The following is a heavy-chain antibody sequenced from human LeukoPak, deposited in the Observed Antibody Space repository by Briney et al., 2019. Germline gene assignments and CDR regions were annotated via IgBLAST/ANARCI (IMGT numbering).Heavy chain of an antibody. Sequence: SETLSLTCTVSGGSISSYYWSWIRQPAGKGLEWIGRIYTSGSANDNPSLKSRVTISVDKSKNQFSLKLSSVTAADTAVYYCARDPRSIVLGYYYYYMDVWGKGTTVTVSS. CDR1: GGSISSYY. V-gene: IGHV4-4*07. J-gene: IGHJ6*03. D-gene: IGHD2/OR15-2a*01. CDR3: ARDPRSIVLGYYYYYMDV. CDR2: IYTSGSA.